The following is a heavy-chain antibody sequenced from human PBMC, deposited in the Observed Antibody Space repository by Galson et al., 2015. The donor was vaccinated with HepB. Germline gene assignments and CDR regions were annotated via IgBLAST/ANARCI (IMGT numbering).Heavy chain of an antibody. CDR3: ARDGRRDQLPDY. CDR1: GGTFSNYA. D-gene: IGHD2-2*01. V-gene: IGHV1-69*13. CDR2: IIPIFGTA. Sequence: SVKVSCKASGGTFSNYAISWVRQAPGQGLEWMGGIIPIFGTANYAQKFQGRVTITADESTSTAYMELSSLRSEDTAVYYCARDGRRDQLPDYWGQGTLVTVSS. J-gene: IGHJ4*02.